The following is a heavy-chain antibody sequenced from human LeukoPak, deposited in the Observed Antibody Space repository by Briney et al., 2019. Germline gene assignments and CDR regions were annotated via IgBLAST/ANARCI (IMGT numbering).Heavy chain of an antibody. J-gene: IGHJ4*02. D-gene: IGHD6-19*01. Sequence: QPGGSLRLSCAVSGFTFRSYGMHWVRQAPGKGLEWVAVISYDRSNEYYADSVKGRFTISRDNSKNTLYLQMNSLRAEDTAVYYCAKEGRSYGSGPVNGFDYWGQGTLVTVSS. CDR3: AKEGRSYGSGPVNGFDY. CDR1: GFTFRSYG. V-gene: IGHV3-30*18. CDR2: ISYDRSNE.